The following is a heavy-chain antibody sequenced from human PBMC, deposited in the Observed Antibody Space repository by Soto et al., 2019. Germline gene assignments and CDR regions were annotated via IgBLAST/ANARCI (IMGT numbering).Heavy chain of an antibody. D-gene: IGHD3-3*01. Sequence: QLQLQESGPGLVKPSETLSLTCTVSGGSINSSYYWGWIRQPPGKGLEWIGTLYYSGSTHYNPSLVSRVTISANTSKNQCSLKLSSVTAADTALSYCARLVTIFGVVIRMDVWGQGTTVTVSS. J-gene: IGHJ6*02. CDR1: GGSINSSYY. CDR2: LYYSGST. CDR3: ARLVTIFGVVIRMDV. V-gene: IGHV4-39*01.